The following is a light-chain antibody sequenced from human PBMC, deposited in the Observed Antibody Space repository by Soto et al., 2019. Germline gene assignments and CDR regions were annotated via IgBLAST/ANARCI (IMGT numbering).Light chain of an antibody. V-gene: IGKV3-15*01. CDR1: QSVSSN. CDR2: GAS. CDR3: QHYNNWPRT. Sequence: EIVMTQSPATLSVSPGERATLSCRASQSVSSNLAWYQQKPGQAPRLLIYGASTRATGIPARFSGSGSGTEFTLTISSRQSEDFAVYYCQHYNNWPRTFGQGTKVE. J-gene: IGKJ1*01.